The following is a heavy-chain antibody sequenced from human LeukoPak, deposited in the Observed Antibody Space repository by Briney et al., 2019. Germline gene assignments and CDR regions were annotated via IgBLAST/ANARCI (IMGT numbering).Heavy chain of an antibody. CDR1: GFRFSDFT. J-gene: IGHJ5*02. D-gene: IGHD3-16*01. Sequence: GGSLRLSCAASGFRFSDFTMTWARQAPGKGPEWVSAIGGRGGSTYYADSLGGRFTISRDNSKDMLYLQMNSLKVEDTATYYCGKEGGAWGQGTKVTVSS. CDR3: GKEGGA. V-gene: IGHV3-23*01. CDR2: IGGRGGST.